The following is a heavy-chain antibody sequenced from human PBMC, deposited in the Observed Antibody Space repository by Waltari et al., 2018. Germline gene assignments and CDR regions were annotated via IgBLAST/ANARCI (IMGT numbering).Heavy chain of an antibody. J-gene: IGHJ4*02. V-gene: IGHV3-72*01. CDR3: ARALDRNGWYNDY. CDR2: SRNKVNSYTR. CDR1: GFTFSDHL. Sequence: EVQLVESGGGLVQPGGSLRLSCVASGFTFSDHLMDWVRLAPGRGLEGVGRSRNKVNSYTREYAASVKDRFSISRDESENSLLLQMGSLKPEDTAVYYCARALDRNGWYNDYWGQGTLVTVSS. D-gene: IGHD6-19*01.